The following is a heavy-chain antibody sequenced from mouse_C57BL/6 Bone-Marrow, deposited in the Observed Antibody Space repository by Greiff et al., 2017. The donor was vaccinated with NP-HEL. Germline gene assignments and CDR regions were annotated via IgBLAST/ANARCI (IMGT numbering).Heavy chain of an antibody. V-gene: IGHV1-82*01. CDR1: GYAFSSSW. Sequence: VQLQQSGPELVKPGASVKISCKASGYAFSSSWMNWVKQRPGTGLEWIGRIYPGDGDTNYNGQFKGKATLTADKSSSTAYMQLSSLTSEDSAVYCCARSSGSSFDWYFDVWGTGTTVTVSS. J-gene: IGHJ1*03. D-gene: IGHD1-1*01. CDR2: IYPGDGDT. CDR3: ARSSGSSFDWYFDV.